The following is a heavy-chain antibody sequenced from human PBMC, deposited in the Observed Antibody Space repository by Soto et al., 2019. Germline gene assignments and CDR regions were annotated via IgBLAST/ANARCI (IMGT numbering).Heavy chain of an antibody. Sequence: ASVKVSCKASGYTFTSYGISWVRQAPGQGLEWMGWISAYNGNTNYAQKLQGRVTMTTDTSTSTAYMELRSLRSDDTAVYYCARDVTYYYDSSGSYFGYWGQGTLVTV. CDR2: ISAYNGNT. V-gene: IGHV1-18*01. CDR3: ARDVTYYYDSSGSYFGY. CDR1: GYTFTSYG. J-gene: IGHJ4*02. D-gene: IGHD3-22*01.